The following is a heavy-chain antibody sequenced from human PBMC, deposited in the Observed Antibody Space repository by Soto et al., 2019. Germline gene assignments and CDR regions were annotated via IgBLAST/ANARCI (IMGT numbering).Heavy chain of an antibody. CDR2: ITSSEHIT. J-gene: IGHJ5*02. D-gene: IGHD2-21*01. V-gene: IGHV3-23*01. CDR1: GFIFQDYA. Sequence: EVQLFESGGGLVESGGSLRLSCAASGFIFQDYAMSWVRQSPGKGLEWVSTITSSEHITYSADSVRGRVTIYRDNSANLLFLLLTNLRFDDTATYYCEKGDSSVSFDPSRGDSTPDHWGLGTLVTVS. CDR3: EKGDSSVSFDPSRGDSTPDH.